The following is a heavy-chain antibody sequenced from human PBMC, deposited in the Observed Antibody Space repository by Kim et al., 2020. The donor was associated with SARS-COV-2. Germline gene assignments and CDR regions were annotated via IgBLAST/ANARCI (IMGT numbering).Heavy chain of an antibody. CDR1: GYTFTSYA. CDR2: INTNTGNP. V-gene: IGHV7-4-1*02. D-gene: IGHD3-9*01. CDR3: ARDTWAYYDILTGPIQASYACDGMDV. Sequence: ASVKVSCKASGYTFTSYAMNWVRQAPGQGLEWMGWINTNTGNPTYAQGFTGRFVFSLDTSVSTAYLQISSLKAEDTAVYYCARDTWAYYDILTGPIQASYACDGMDVWGQGATVTVSS. J-gene: IGHJ6*02.